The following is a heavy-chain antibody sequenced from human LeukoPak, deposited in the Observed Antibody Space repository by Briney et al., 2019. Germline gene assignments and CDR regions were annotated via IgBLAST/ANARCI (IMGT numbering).Heavy chain of an antibody. Sequence: SETLSLTCTVSGGSISSYYWTWIRQPPGKGLEWIGYIYYSGNTKYNPSLMSRVTISVDTSKNQFSLKLSSVTAADTAVYYCARNDFWSGYYNYWGQGTLVTVSS. CDR3: ARNDFWSGYYNY. CDR2: IYYSGNT. V-gene: IGHV4-59*13. D-gene: IGHD3-3*01. J-gene: IGHJ4*02. CDR1: GGSISSYY.